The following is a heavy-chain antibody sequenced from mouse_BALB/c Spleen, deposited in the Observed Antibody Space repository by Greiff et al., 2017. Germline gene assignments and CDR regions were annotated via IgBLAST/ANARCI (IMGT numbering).Heavy chain of an antibody. J-gene: IGHJ2*01. CDR2: INPYNDGT. D-gene: IGHD1-1*01. V-gene: IGHV1-14*01. CDR3: ARGVYYGSSYYYYFDY. Sequence: VQLQQSGPELVKPGASVKMSCKASGYTFTSYVMHWVKQKPGQGLEWIGYINPYNDGTKYNEKFKGKATLTSDKSSSTAYMELSSLTSEDSAVYYCARGVYYGSSYYYYFDYWGQGTTLTVSS. CDR1: GYTFTSYV.